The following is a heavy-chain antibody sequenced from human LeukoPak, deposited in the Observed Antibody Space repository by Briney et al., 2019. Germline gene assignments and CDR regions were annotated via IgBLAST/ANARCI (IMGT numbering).Heavy chain of an antibody. CDR3: ARRGNYGTFDY. V-gene: IGHV4-59*01. Sequence: PSETLSLTCTDTGASISGYYWSWIRQPPGRGLEWIGYIYYSGSTNYNPSLKSRVTISVDTSKNQFSLKLSSVTAADTAVYYCARRGNYGTFDYWGQGTLVTVSS. D-gene: IGHD4-11*01. J-gene: IGHJ4*02. CDR2: IYYSGST. CDR1: GASISGYY.